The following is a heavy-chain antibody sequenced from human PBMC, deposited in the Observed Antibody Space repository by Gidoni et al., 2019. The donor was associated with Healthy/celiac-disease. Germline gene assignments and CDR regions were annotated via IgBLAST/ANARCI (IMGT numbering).Heavy chain of an antibody. CDR2: ISYDGSNK. CDR3: AKEGGRCSSTSCYIHYYGMDV. D-gene: IGHD2-2*02. Sequence: QVQLVESGGGVVQPGRSLRLSCAASGFTFSSYGMHWVRQAPGKGLEWVAVISYDGSNKYYADSVKGRFTISRDNSKNTLYLQMNSLRAEDTAVYYCAKEGGRCSSTSCYIHYYGMDVWGQGTTVTVSS. J-gene: IGHJ6*02. CDR1: GFTFSSYG. V-gene: IGHV3-30*18.